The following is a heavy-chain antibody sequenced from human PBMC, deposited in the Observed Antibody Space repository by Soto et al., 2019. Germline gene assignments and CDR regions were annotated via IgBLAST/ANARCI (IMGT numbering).Heavy chain of an antibody. D-gene: IGHD2-8*01. V-gene: IGHV1-2*04. CDR2: INPKSGGT. CDR3: ARGDSTDCSNGVCSFFYNHDMDV. J-gene: IGHJ6*02. CDR1: GYSFTDYH. Sequence: ASVKVSCKASGYSFTDYHIHWVRQAPGQGLEWPGRINPKSGGTSTAQKFQGWVTMTTDTSISTASMELTRLTSDDTAIYYCARGDSTDCSNGVCSFFYNHDMDVWGQGTTVTVSS.